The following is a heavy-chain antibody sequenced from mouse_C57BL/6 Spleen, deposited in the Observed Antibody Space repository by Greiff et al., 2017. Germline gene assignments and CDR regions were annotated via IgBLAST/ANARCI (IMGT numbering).Heavy chain of an antibody. CDR1: GYTFTDYE. V-gene: IGHV1-15*01. D-gene: IGHD1-1*01. J-gene: IGHJ4*01. Sequence: QVQLKESGAELVRPGASVTLSCKASGYTFTDYEMHWVKQTPVHGLEWIGAIDPETGGTAYNQKFKGKAILTADKSSSTAYMELRSLTSEDSAVYYCTRAGGSSPSYAMDYWGQGTSVTVSS. CDR3: TRAGGSSPSYAMDY. CDR2: IDPETGGT.